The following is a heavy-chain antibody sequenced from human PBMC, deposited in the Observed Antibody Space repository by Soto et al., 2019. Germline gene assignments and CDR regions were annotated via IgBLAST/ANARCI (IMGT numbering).Heavy chain of an antibody. Sequence: GGSLRLSCAASGFTFSSYWMSWVRQAPGKGLEWVANIKQDGSEKYYVDSVEGRFTISRDNAKNSLYLQMNSLRAEDTAVYYCARVGRYYDFWSGLNYYYYGLDVWGQGTTVTVS. CDR3: ARVGRYYDFWSGLNYYYYGLDV. V-gene: IGHV3-7*01. CDR1: GFTFSSYW. J-gene: IGHJ6*02. CDR2: IKQDGSEK. D-gene: IGHD3-3*01.